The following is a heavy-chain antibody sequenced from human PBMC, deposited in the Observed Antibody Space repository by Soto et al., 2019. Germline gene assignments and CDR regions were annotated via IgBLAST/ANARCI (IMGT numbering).Heavy chain of an antibody. D-gene: IGHD4-17*01. V-gene: IGHV4-34*01. J-gene: IGHJ4*02. CDR1: GLSFSCYY. CDR3: ARWGLRNYFDY. CDR2: INHSGST. Sequence: SETLSLTCAFSGLSFSCYYWSWIRQPPGRGLEWIGEINHSGSTNYNPSLKSRVTISVDTSKNQFSLKLSSVTAADTAVYYCARWGLRNYFDYWGQGTLVTVSS.